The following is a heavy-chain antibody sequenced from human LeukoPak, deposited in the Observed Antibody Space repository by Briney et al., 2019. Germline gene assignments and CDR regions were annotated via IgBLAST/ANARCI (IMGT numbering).Heavy chain of an antibody. D-gene: IGHD2-15*01. Sequence: SVKVSCKASGGTFSSYAISWVRQAPGQGLEWMGGIIPIFGAANYAQKFQGRVTITADESTSTAYMELSSLRSEDTAVYYCAREVAGTYAFDIWGQGTMVTVSS. J-gene: IGHJ3*02. V-gene: IGHV1-69*01. CDR2: IIPIFGAA. CDR1: GGTFSSYA. CDR3: AREVAGTYAFDI.